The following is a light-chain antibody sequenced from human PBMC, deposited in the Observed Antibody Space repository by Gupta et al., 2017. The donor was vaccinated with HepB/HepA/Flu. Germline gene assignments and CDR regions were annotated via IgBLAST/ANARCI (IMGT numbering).Light chain of an antibody. V-gene: IGLV3-25*03. Sequence: SCELTQPPSVSVSPGPTSRITCSGDALPNKFVCWYQQKPGQAPVLVIYKDTQRPSGIPERFSGSSSGTTVTLTISGVQAEDEADYYCQSEDSSGTYVVFGGGTKLTVL. J-gene: IGLJ2*01. CDR2: KDT. CDR3: QSEDSSGTYVV. CDR1: ALPNKF.